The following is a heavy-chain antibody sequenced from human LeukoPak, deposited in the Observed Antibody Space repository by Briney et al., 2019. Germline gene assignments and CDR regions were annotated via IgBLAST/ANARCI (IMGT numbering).Heavy chain of an antibody. CDR1: GGTFSSYA. V-gene: IGHV1-69*06. CDR3: VRFLQGITGTMKYYYFDY. J-gene: IGHJ4*02. CDR2: IIPIFGTA. D-gene: IGHD1-20*01. Sequence: SVKVSCKASGGTFSSYAISWVRQAPGQGLEWMGGIIPIFGTANYAQKFQGRVTITADKSTSTAYMELSGLRSEDTAVYYCVRFLQGITGTMKYYYFDYWGQGTLVTVSS.